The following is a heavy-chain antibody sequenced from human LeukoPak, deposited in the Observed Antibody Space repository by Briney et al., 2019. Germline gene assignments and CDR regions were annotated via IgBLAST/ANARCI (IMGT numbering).Heavy chain of an antibody. Sequence: ASETLSLTCAVYGGSFSGYYWSWIRQPPGKGLQWMGEINHSGSTNENPSLKSRVTITLDKSKNQLSLKLSSVTAAETAVYYCASDSISINAFDAWGEGTMVTVSS. CDR3: ASDSISINAFDA. J-gene: IGHJ3*01. D-gene: IGHD3-10*01. CDR2: INHSGST. CDR1: GGSFSGYY. V-gene: IGHV4-34*01.